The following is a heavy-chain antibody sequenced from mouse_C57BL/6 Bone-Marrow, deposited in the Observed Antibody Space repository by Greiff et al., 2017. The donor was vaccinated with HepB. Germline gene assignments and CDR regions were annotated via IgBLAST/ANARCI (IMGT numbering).Heavy chain of an antibody. V-gene: IGHV3-1*01. D-gene: IGHD4-1*01. Sequence: EVQLQESGPGMVKPSQSLSLTCTVTGYSITSGYDWHWIRHFPGNKLEWMGYISYSGSTNYNPSLKSRISITHDTSKNHFFLKLNSVTTEDTATYYCAREDFTWDWYFDVWGTGTTVTVSS. CDR1: GYSITSGYD. J-gene: IGHJ1*03. CDR3: AREDFTWDWYFDV. CDR2: ISYSGST.